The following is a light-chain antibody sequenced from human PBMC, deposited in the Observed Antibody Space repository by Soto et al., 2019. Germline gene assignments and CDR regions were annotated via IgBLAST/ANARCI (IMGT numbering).Light chain of an antibody. Sequence: QSALTQPPSASGSPGQSVTIACTGTSSDVGGYNYVSWYQEHPGKAPKVIIYEVSKRPSGVPDRFSGYKSGNTASLTVSGLQTEDGADYYCCSYAGSNTFAFGTGTKVTVL. J-gene: IGLJ1*01. V-gene: IGLV2-8*01. CDR3: CSYAGSNTFA. CDR2: EVS. CDR1: SSDVGGYNY.